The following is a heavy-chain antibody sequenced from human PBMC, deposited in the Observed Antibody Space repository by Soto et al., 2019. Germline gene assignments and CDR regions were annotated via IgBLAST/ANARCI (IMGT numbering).Heavy chain of an antibody. CDR3: ARYDFWSGYNWFDP. CDR1: GFTFSSYW. D-gene: IGHD3-3*01. J-gene: IGHJ5*02. CDR2: IKQDGSEK. Sequence: GGSLRLSCAASGFTFSSYWMSWVRQAPGKGLEWVANIKQDGSEKYYVDYVKGRFTISRDNAKNSLYLQMNSLRAEDTAVYYCARYDFWSGYNWFDPWGQGTLVTVSS. V-gene: IGHV3-7*01.